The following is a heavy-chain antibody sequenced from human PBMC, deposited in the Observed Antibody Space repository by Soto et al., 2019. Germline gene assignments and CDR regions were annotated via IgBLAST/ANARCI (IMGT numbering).Heavy chain of an antibody. J-gene: IGHJ6*02. CDR1: GYIFVNYG. V-gene: IGHV1-18*01. CDR3: VMVDNYVTPTPQDV. CDR2: ISPYTGNT. Sequence: QVQLVQSGDEVKKPGASVKVSCKASGYIFVNYGIAWVRQAPGQGLEWMGWISPYTGNTHTATKIQGRLTMTTDTPTGTAYMDLGSLTSDDTAVYYCVMVDNYVTPTPQDVWGQGTTVTVSS. D-gene: IGHD3-16*01.